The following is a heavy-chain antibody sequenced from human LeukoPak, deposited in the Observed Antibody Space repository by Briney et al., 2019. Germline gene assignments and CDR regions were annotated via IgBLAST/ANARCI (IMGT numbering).Heavy chain of an antibody. CDR3: ARDIQLST. J-gene: IGHJ3*01. CDR2: ISSYGSST. D-gene: IGHD5-24*01. CDR1: GFTFSSYA. Sequence: PGGSLRLSCSASGFTFSSYAMHWVRQPPGKGLEYVSAISSYGSSTYYADSVKGRFTISRDNSKDTLYLQMNSLRAEDTAIYYCARDIQLSTWGLGTMVTVSS. V-gene: IGHV3-64*04.